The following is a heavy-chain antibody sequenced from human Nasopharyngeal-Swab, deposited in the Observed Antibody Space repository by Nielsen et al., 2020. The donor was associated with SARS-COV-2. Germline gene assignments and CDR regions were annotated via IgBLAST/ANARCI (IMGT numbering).Heavy chain of an antibody. J-gene: IGHJ6*02. CDR3: AKAGGVAGEFYGMDV. D-gene: IGHD2-8*02. V-gene: IGHV3-13*01. CDR2: IGTAGDT. Sequence: GESLKISCAASGFTFSSYDMHWVRQATGKGLEWVSAIGTAGDTYYPGSVKGRFTISRDNAKNSLYLQMNSLRAEDTALYYCAKAGGVAGEFYGMDVWGQGTTVTVSS. CDR1: GFTFSSYD.